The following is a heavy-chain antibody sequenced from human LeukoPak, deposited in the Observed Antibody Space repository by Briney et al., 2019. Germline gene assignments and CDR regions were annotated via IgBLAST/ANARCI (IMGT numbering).Heavy chain of an antibody. J-gene: IGHJ4*02. CDR3: ARSLRVAVAASY. D-gene: IGHD6-19*01. Sequence: PGGSLRLSCAASGFTFDNYAMSWVRQAPGKGLEWVSTIRSNGDTTYYADSVKGRFTISRDNSKNTLYLQMNSLRAEDTAIYYCARSLRVAVAASYWGQGTLVTVSS. V-gene: IGHV3-23*01. CDR1: GFTFDNYA. CDR2: IRSNGDTT.